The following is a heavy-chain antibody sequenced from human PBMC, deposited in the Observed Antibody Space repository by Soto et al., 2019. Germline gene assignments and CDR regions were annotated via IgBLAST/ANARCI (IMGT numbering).Heavy chain of an antibody. CDR3: AHGSCTSADCYPNPYLDY. Sequence: QITLKESGPTLVKPTQTPTLTCTLSGFSLSTSAEGVGWIRQPPGKALEWLALIYWDGDERYSPSLKSRLTITKDTSKNQVVLTMTNMDPADTATYSCAHGSCTSADCYPNPYLDYWGQGILVTVSS. V-gene: IGHV2-5*02. J-gene: IGHJ4*02. CDR2: IYWDGDE. D-gene: IGHD2-2*01. CDR1: GFSLSTSAEG.